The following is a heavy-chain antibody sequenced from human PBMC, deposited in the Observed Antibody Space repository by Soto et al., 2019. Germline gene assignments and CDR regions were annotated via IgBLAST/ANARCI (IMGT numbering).Heavy chain of an antibody. J-gene: IGHJ6*02. D-gene: IGHD3-3*01. CDR2: ISAYNGNT. Sequence: VASVKVSCKASGYTFTSYGISWVRQAPGQGLEWMGWISAYNGNTNYAQKLQGRVTMTTDTSTSTAYMELRGLRSDDTAVYYCAGGPVEYYDFWSGGQWDGMDVWGQGTTVTVSS. CDR3: AGGPVEYYDFWSGGQWDGMDV. V-gene: IGHV1-18*01. CDR1: GYTFTSYG.